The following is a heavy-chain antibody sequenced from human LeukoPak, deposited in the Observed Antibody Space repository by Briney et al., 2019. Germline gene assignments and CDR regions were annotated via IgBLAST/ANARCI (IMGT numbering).Heavy chain of an antibody. CDR3: AREMRGMVRGVKRNPHFDY. D-gene: IGHD3-10*01. CDR1: GGSIRSSSYY. V-gene: IGHV4-39*07. J-gene: IGHJ4*02. Sequence: SETLSLTCTVSGGSIRSSSYYWGWIRQPPGKGLEWIGEINHSGSTNYNPSLKSRVTISVDTSKNQFSLKLSSVTAADTAVYYCAREMRGMVRGVKRNPHFDYWGQGTLVTVSS. CDR2: INHSGST.